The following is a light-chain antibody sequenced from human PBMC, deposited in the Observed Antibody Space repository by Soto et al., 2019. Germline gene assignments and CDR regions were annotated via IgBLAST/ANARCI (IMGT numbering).Light chain of an antibody. Sequence: EIVLTQSPATLSLSPGERATLSCRASQSVSSYLAWYPQKPGQAPRLLIYDASNRATGIPARFSCRGAWTECTRPISSLQSEDFALDDCQQYNNWLWTFGPGTKVDIK. V-gene: IGKV3-11*01. CDR1: QSVSSY. CDR3: QQYNNWLWT. J-gene: IGKJ1*01. CDR2: DAS.